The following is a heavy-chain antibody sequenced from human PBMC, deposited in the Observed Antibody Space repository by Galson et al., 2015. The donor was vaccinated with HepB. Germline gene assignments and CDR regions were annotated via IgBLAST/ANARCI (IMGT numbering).Heavy chain of an antibody. CDR3: VDPPSGF. D-gene: IGHD2-2*03. J-gene: IGHJ4*02. Sequence: SLRLSCATSGFTFSNYWMTWVRQAPGKGLEWMASISQDGSKTFYVDSVEGRFTISRDNAKNSLYLQMNSLRVEDRAVYYCVDPPSGFWGQGTPVTVSS. CDR2: ISQDGSKT. CDR1: GFTFSNYW. V-gene: IGHV3-7*03.